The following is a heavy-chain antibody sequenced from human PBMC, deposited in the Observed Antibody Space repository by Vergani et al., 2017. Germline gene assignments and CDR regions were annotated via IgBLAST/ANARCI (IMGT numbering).Heavy chain of an antibody. CDR3: AGDSGLSSGWRFDGFDI. D-gene: IGHD6-19*01. J-gene: IGHJ3*02. CDR1: GGSISSYY. Sequence: QVQLQESGPGLVKPSETLSLTCTVSGGSISSYYWCWIRQPAGKGLEWIRRIYTSGSTNYNPTLKSRVTMSVDTSKNQFSLKLSSVTDADTAVYYCAGDSGLSSGWRFDGFDIWGQGTMVTVSS. V-gene: IGHV4-4*07. CDR2: IYTSGST.